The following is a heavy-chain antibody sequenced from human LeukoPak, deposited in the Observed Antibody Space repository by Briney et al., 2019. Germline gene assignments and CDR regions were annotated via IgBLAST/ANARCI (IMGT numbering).Heavy chain of an antibody. D-gene: IGHD1-26*01. CDR2: SSSDGNRT. V-gene: IGHV3-64D*09. CDR3: VKDPSGNYFYFDY. J-gene: IGHJ4*02. Sequence: GGALRLSCSASGFTFSSFAMLWVRQPPGKGLEYVSGSSSDGNRTNYADPVKARFTISRDNSKVTLYLQMTSLRPEDTAIYYCVKDPSGNYFYFDYWGQGTLVTVSS. CDR1: GFTFSSFA.